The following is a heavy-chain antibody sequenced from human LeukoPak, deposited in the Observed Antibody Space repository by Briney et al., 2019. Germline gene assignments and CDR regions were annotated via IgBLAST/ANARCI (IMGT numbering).Heavy chain of an antibody. D-gene: IGHD3-22*01. CDR2: ISSSGSTI. J-gene: IGHJ4*02. V-gene: IGHV3-11*01. CDR1: GFPFSDYY. Sequence: GGSLRLSCAASGFPFSDYYMSWIRQAPGKGLEWVSYISSSGSTIYYADSVKGRFTISRDNAKNSLYLQMNSLRAEDTAVYYCARDYYDSSGYYYVLDYWGQGTLVTVSS. CDR3: ARDYYDSSGYYYVLDY.